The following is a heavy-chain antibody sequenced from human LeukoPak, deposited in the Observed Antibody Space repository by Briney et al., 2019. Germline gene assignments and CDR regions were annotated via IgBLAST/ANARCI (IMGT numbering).Heavy chain of an antibody. Sequence: GGPLRLSCAASGFTFSSCAMSWVRQAPGKGLEWVSAISAGGGGSTYYADSVKGRFTISRDNSKNTLYLQMNSLRAEDTAVYYCARDPPANYYGSGSSYFDYWGQGTLVTVSS. V-gene: IGHV3-23*01. J-gene: IGHJ4*02. CDR1: GFTFSSCA. D-gene: IGHD3-10*01. CDR3: ARDPPANYYGSGSSYFDY. CDR2: ISAGGGGST.